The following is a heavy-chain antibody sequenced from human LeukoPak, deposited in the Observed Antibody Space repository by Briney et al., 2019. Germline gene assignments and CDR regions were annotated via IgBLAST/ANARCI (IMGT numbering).Heavy chain of an antibody. J-gene: IGHJ5*02. CDR2: IYYSGST. Sequence: SETLSLTCTVSGGSISTTSYYWGWIRQPPGKGLEWIGSIYYSGSTYYNPSLKSRVTISVDTSKNQFSLKLSSVTAADTAVYYCARATGGAAAADFDPWGQGTLVTVSS. CDR1: GGSISTTSYY. D-gene: IGHD6-13*01. CDR3: ARATGGAAAADFDP. V-gene: IGHV4-39*07.